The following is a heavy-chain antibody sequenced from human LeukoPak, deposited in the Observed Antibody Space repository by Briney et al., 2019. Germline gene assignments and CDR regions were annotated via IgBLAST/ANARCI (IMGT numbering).Heavy chain of an antibody. CDR1: GFTFSHHR. D-gene: IGHD6-13*01. CDR2: INSDGSST. J-gene: IGHJ6*02. V-gene: IGHV3-74*01. CDR3: ARATSYSNYGMDV. Sequence: GGSLRLSCAASGFTFSHHRMHWVRQAPGKGLVWFSRINSDGSSTTYAAPVKGRFTISRDNARNTLYLQMNSLRAEDTAVHYCARATSYSNYGMDVWGQGTTVTVSS.